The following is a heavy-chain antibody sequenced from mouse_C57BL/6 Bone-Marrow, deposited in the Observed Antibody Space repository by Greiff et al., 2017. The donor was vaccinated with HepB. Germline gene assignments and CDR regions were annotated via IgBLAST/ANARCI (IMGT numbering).Heavy chain of an antibody. J-gene: IGHJ3*01. CDR3: VRHKGHYGSRAWFAY. Sequence: EADGGLVQPKGSLKLSCAASGFSFNTYAMNWVRQAPGKGLEWVARIRSKSNNYATYYADSVKDRFTISRDDSESMLYLQMNNLKTEDTAMYYCVRHKGHYGSRAWFAYWGQGTLVTVSA. D-gene: IGHD1-1*01. V-gene: IGHV10-1*01. CDR1: GFSFNTYA. CDR2: IRSKSNNYAT.